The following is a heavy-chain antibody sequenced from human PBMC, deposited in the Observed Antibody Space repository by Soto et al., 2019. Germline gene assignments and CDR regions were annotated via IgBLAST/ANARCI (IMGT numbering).Heavy chain of an antibody. CDR3: ARRVREVVIPNAWFGP. D-gene: IGHD3-10*01. V-gene: IGHV2-26*01. Sequence: QVTLKESGPVLVKPTETLTLTCTVSGLSLSNARVGVSWIRQPPGKALEWLAHIFSNDDKPYSTSLKTRLTISKDTSESQVVSTMTNMDPVDTATYYCARRVREVVIPNAWFGPWGQGTLVTVSS. CDR1: GLSLSNARVG. CDR2: IFSNDDK. J-gene: IGHJ5*02.